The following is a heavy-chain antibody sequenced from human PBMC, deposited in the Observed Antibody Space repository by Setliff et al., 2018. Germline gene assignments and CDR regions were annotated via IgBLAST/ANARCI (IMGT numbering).Heavy chain of an antibody. J-gene: IGHJ6*03. D-gene: IGHD5-18*01. CDR1: GYTFTAYD. CDR3: VREGVDTRSSTDYRYYMDV. V-gene: IGHV1-69*05. CDR2: TIPMFGTT. Sequence: GASVKVSCKASGYTFTAYDISWVRQAPGQGLEWMGGTIPMFGTTEYAQKFQGRLTIITDESTNTAFMQLSSLRSDDTAVYYCVREGVDTRSSTDYRYYMDVWGKGTTVTVSS.